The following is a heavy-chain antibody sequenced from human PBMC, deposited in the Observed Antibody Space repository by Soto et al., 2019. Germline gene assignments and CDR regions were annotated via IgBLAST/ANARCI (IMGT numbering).Heavy chain of an antibody. CDR1: GFTFSFFG. D-gene: IGHD3-22*01. CDR2: ISYNGSDK. Sequence: QVQLVESGGGVVQPGRSLRLSCAASGFTFSFFGMHWVRQAPGKGLEWVAVISYNGSDKTYADSVKGRFTISRDNSKNTLYLQMNSLRAEDTAVYYCAKDITYHYGSTSHMVVGAWGQGTLVTVSS. V-gene: IGHV3-30*18. J-gene: IGHJ5*02. CDR3: AKDITYHYGSTSHMVVGA.